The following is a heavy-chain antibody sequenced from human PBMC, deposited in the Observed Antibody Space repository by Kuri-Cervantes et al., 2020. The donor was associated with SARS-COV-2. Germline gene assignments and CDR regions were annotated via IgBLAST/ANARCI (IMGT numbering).Heavy chain of an antibody. CDR1: GYSISSGYY. D-gene: IGHD5-12*01. J-gene: IGHJ4*02. CDR3: ARVIVATKPSGDYFDY. Sequence: ESLKISCTVSGYSISSGYYWGWIRQPPGKGLEWIGSIYHSGSTYYNPSLKSRVTISVDTSKNQFSLKLSSVTAADTAVYYCARVIVATKPSGDYFDYWGQGTLVTVSS. CDR2: IYHSGST. V-gene: IGHV4-38-2*02.